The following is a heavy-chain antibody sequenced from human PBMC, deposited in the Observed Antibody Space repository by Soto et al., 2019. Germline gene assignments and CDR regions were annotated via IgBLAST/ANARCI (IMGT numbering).Heavy chain of an antibody. CDR2: IYHSGST. CDR3: ARHRTGYSSSWLDY. V-gene: IGHV4-4*02. Sequence: SETLSLTCTVSGASITSENWWSWVRQPPGKGLEWIGYIYHSGSTYYNPSLKSRVTISVDRSKNQFSLKLSSVTAADTAVYYCARHRTGYSSSWLDYWGQGTLVTVSS. D-gene: IGHD6-13*01. CDR1: GASITSENW. J-gene: IGHJ4*02.